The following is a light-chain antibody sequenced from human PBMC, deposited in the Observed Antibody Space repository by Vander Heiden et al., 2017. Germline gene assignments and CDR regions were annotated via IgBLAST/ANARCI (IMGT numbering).Light chain of an antibody. V-gene: IGLV2-23*02. CDR2: EVS. J-gene: IGLJ1*01. CDR3: YSDASSSNYV. CDR1: SIEVGSDNL. Sequence: QSALTQPASVSGSPGPSITISCTGTSIEVGSDNLVYCDQHHAGKAHKLMIYEVSKRTAGVANRFSASKAGNTASLTISGPEEEDEADYYCYSDASSSNYVFGTGTKGTVL.